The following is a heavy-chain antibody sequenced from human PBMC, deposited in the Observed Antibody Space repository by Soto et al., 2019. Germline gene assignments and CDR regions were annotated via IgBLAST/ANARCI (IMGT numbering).Heavy chain of an antibody. J-gene: IGHJ6*02. D-gene: IGHD3-3*01. CDR2: INHSGST. Sequence: PSETLSLTCAVYGGSFSGYYWSWIRQPPGKGLEWIGEINHSGSTNYNPSLKSRVTISVDTSKNQFSLKLSSVTAADTAVYYCARGHGDYDFWSGYYGNYYYGMDVWGQGTTVTVYS. V-gene: IGHV4-34*01. CDR3: ARGHGDYDFWSGYYGNYYYGMDV. CDR1: GGSFSGYY.